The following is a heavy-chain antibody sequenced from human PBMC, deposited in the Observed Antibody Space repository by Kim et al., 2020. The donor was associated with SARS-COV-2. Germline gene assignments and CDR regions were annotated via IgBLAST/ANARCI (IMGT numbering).Heavy chain of an antibody. V-gene: IGHV5-51*01. D-gene: IGHD5-12*01. J-gene: IGHJ4*02. Sequence: SSSPSFQGQVTISADKSISTAYLQWSSLKASDTAMYYCARDGYNSPGDYWGQGTLVTVSS. CDR3: ARDGYNSPGDY.